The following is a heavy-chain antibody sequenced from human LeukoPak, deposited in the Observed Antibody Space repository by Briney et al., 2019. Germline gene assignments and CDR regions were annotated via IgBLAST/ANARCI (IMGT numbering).Heavy chain of an antibody. V-gene: IGHV1-69*13. CDR3: ARGGYDILTGYYPPTPLDY. CDR2: IIPIFGTA. CDR1: GGTFSSYA. J-gene: IGHJ4*02. Sequence: ASVKVSCKASGGTFSSYAISWVRQAPGQGLEWMGGIIPIFGTANYAQKFQGRVTITADESTSTAYMELSSLRSEDTAVYYCARGGYDILTGYYPPTPLDYWGQGTLVTVSS. D-gene: IGHD3-9*01.